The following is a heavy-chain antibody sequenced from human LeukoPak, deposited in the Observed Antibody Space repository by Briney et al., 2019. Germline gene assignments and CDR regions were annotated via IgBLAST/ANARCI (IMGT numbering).Heavy chain of an antibody. CDR1: GDSISNSFW. V-gene: IGHV4-4*02. D-gene: IGHD2-8*02. CDR2: ISHTGST. J-gene: IGHJ4*02. CDR3: TRSAGWWSLDY. Sequence: KTSETLSLTCTVSGDSISNSFWWSWVRQPPGKGLDWIGEISHTGSTKYNPSLKNRVTISRDSSKNQFPLKLNSVTAADTATYYCTRSAGWWSLDYWGQGALVTVSS.